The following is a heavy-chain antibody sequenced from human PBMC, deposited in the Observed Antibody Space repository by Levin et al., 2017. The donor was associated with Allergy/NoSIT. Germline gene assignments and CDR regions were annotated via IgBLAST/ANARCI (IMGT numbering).Heavy chain of an antibody. CDR3: ARDVIELELRPNAFDI. Sequence: GGSLRLSCAASGFTFSSYSMNWVRQAPGKGLEWVSSISSSSSYIYYADSVKGRFTISRDNAKNSLYLQMNSLRAEDTAVYYCARDVIELELRPNAFDIWGQGTMVTVSS. CDR2: ISSSSSYI. CDR1: GFTFSSYS. D-gene: IGHD1-7*01. J-gene: IGHJ3*02. V-gene: IGHV3-21*01.